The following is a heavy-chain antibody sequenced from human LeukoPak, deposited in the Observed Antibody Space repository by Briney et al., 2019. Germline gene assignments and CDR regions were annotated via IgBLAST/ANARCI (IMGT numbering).Heavy chain of an antibody. CDR1: GYSFTSYW. V-gene: IGHV5-51*01. Sequence: GESLKISCKGSGYSFTSYWIGWVRQMPGKGLEWMGIIYPGDSDTRYSPSFQGQVTISADKSISTAYLQWSSLKASDTAMYYCASRIGYCSSTSCYGWFDPGAREPWSPSPQ. J-gene: IGHJ5*02. D-gene: IGHD2-2*01. CDR3: ASRIGYCSSTSCYGWFDP. CDR2: IYPGDSDT.